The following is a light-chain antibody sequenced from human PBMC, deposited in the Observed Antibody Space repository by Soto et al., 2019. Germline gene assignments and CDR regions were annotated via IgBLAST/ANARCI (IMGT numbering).Light chain of an antibody. CDR2: GAS. CDR1: QSVSNSY. Sequence: EIVLTQSPGTLSLSPGERATLSRRASQSVSNSYIAWYQQKPGQAPRLLIYGASSRATGIPDRFSGSGSGTYFTPTITGLEPEDFAVYCCQQYGSSPWTFGQGTKVEIK. CDR3: QQYGSSPWT. J-gene: IGKJ1*01. V-gene: IGKV3-20*01.